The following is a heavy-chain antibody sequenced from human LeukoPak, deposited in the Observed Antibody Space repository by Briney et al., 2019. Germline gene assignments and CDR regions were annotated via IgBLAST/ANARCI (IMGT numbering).Heavy chain of an antibody. J-gene: IGHJ4*02. V-gene: IGHV4-38-2*01. CDR2: IYHSGST. D-gene: IGHD5-24*01. Sequence: PSETLSLTCAVSGYSISSGYYWGWIRQPPAKGLEWIGSIYHSGSTYYNPSLKSRVTISVDTSKNQFSLKLSSVTAADTAVYYCARLDGYNYVLGYWGQGTLVTVSS. CDR1: GYSISSGYY. CDR3: ARLDGYNYVLGY.